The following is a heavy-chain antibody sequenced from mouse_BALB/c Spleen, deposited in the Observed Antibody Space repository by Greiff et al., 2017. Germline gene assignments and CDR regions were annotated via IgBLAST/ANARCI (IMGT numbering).Heavy chain of an antibody. V-gene: IGHV5-6*01. CDR2: ISSGGSYT. D-gene: IGHD1-1*01. Sequence: DVHLVESGGDLVKPGGSLKLSCAASGFTFSSYGMSWVRQTPDKRLEWVATISSGGSYTYYPDSVKGRFTISRDNAKNTLYLQMSSLKSEDTAMYYCARITTVVASDYWGQGTTLTVSS. CDR1: GFTFSSYG. CDR3: ARITTVVASDY. J-gene: IGHJ2*01.